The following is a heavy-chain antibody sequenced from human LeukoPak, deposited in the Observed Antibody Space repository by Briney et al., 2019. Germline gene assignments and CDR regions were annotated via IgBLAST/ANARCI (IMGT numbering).Heavy chain of an antibody. V-gene: IGHV3-23*01. J-gene: IGHJ5*02. CDR2: TVSRGTT. D-gene: IGHD6-19*01. CDR1: GFTFTSDA. Sequence: GGSLRLSCVASGFTFTSDAMNWVRQAPGKGLEWVSSTVSRGTTQYADSVKGRFTVSRDTSKNTLYLQMNSLRADDTAVYYCAKCSTSAYTTGWCNWIDPWGQGTLDTVSS. CDR3: AKCSTSAYTTGWCNWIDP.